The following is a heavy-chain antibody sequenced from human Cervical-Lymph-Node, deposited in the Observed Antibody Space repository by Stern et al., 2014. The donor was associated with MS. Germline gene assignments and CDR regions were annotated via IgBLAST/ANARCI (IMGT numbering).Heavy chain of an antibody. CDR2: IKRDGSET. J-gene: IGHJ5*01. D-gene: IGHD6-19*01. V-gene: IGHV3-7*01. Sequence: VQLVQSGGGLVQPGGSQRLSCVASGSTFSTSWMSWVRQAPGKGLGWVANIKRDGSETYYLDSVRGRFTISRDNAKSSLYLEMNSLRAEDTAVYYCTRFLQSGWSDLFDSWGRGTLVTVSS. CDR1: GSTFSTSW. CDR3: TRFLQSGWSDLFDS.